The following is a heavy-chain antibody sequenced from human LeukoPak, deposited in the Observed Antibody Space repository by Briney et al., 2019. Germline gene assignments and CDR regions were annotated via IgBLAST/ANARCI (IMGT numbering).Heavy chain of an antibody. CDR1: GYTFTGYY. J-gene: IGHJ4*02. V-gene: IGHV1-2*02. D-gene: IGHD1-26*01. CDR2: MNPNRGST. CDR3: ATVVGARGGVYFDY. Sequence: GASVKVSCKASGYTFTGYYMHWVRQAPGQGLEWMGWMNPNRGSTNYAQKFQGRVTMTRDTSISTAYMELSRLRSDDTAVYYCATVVGARGGVYFDYWGQGTLVTVPT.